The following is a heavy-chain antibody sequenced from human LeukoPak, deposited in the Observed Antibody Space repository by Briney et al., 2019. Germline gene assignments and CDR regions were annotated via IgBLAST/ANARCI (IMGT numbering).Heavy chain of an antibody. D-gene: IGHD1-14*01. CDR1: GFTFSDYY. J-gene: IGHJ4*02. V-gene: IGHV3-11*06. CDR3: ARRGPGLTFDY. Sequence: NPGGSLRLSCAASGFTFSDYYMSWIRQAPGKGLEWVSYISSSNSHTNYADSVKGRFYADSVKGRFTISRDNAKNSLYLQMNSLRAEDTAVYYCARRGPGLTFDYWGQGTLVTVSS. CDR2: ISSSNSHT.